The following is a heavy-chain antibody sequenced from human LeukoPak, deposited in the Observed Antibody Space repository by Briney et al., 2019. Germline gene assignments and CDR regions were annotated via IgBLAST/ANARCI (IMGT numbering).Heavy chain of an antibody. V-gene: IGHV3-74*01. CDR2: VSNDGSAT. Sequence: GGSLRLSSAAPGFTFNSYWIHWVRQAPRKGLVWVSFVSNDGSATNYADSVKGRFTISRDNAKNTFYLQMNSLRAEDTAVYYCARGGLAGATPDYWGQGTLVTVSS. CDR1: GFTFNSYW. D-gene: IGHD1-26*01. J-gene: IGHJ4*02. CDR3: ARGGLAGATPDY.